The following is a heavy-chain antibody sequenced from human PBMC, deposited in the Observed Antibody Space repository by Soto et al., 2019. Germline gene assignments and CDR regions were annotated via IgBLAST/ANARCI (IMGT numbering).Heavy chain of an antibody. CDR3: ARDLGYCSGGSCYSGYYYYMDV. Sequence: SVKVSCKASGGTFSSYTISWVRQAPGQGLEWMGRIIPILGIANYAQKFQGRVTITADKSTSTAYMELSSLRSEDTAVYYCARDLGYCSGGSCYSGYYYYMDVWGKGTTVTVS. CDR1: GGTFSSYT. CDR2: IIPILGIA. D-gene: IGHD2-15*01. J-gene: IGHJ6*03. V-gene: IGHV1-69*04.